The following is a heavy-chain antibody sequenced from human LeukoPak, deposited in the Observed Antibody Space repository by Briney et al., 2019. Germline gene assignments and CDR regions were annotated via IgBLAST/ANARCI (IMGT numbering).Heavy chain of an antibody. Sequence: SETLSLTCTVSGGSISSSSYYWGWIRQPPGKGLEWIGSIYYSGSTYYNPSLKSRVTISVDTSKNQFSLKLSSVTAADTAVYYCARPLGGNSAFDIWGQGTMVTVSS. V-gene: IGHV4-39*01. CDR3: ARPLGGNSAFDI. CDR2: IYYSGST. CDR1: GGSISSSSYY. D-gene: IGHD4-23*01. J-gene: IGHJ3*02.